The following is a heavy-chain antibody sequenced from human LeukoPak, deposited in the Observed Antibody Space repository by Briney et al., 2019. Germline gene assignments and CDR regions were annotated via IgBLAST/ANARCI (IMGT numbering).Heavy chain of an antibody. Sequence: SETLSLTCTVSDHSVSGGYYGGWIRRPPGQGLEWIGSIYHTGSTYYNPSLKSRVTISVDTSKNQFSPKLSSVTAADTAVYYCTRGSPSIAAGDYYYYMDVWGKGTTVTVSS. CDR2: IYHTGST. CDR3: TRGSPSIAAGDYYYYMDV. CDR1: DHSVSGGYY. V-gene: IGHV4-38-2*02. D-gene: IGHD6-6*01. J-gene: IGHJ6*03.